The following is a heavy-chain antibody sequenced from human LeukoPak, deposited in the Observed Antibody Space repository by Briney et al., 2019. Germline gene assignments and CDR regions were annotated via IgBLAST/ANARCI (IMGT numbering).Heavy chain of an antibody. CDR1: GGTFSSYA. Sequence: ASVKVSCKASGGTFSSYAISWARQAPGQGLEWMGRIIPILGIANYAQKFQGRVTITADKSTSTAYMELSSLRSEDTAVYYCARGLLRFLEWLTYYYGMDVWGQGTTVTVSS. D-gene: IGHD3-3*01. V-gene: IGHV1-69*04. CDR3: ARGLLRFLEWLTYYYGMDV. J-gene: IGHJ6*02. CDR2: IIPILGIA.